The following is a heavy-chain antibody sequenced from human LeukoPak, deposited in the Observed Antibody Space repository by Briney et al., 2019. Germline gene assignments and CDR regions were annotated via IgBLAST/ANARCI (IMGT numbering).Heavy chain of an antibody. CDR1: GFTFDDYA. J-gene: IGHJ6*02. D-gene: IGHD2-15*01. Sequence: AGGSLRLSCAASGFTFDDYAMHWVRQAPGKGLEWVSLISGDGGSTYYADSVKGRFTISRDNSKNSLYLQMNSLRTEDTALYYCANLKDDYYGMDVWGQGITVTVSS. CDR2: ISGDGGST. CDR3: ANLKDDYYGMDV. V-gene: IGHV3-43*02.